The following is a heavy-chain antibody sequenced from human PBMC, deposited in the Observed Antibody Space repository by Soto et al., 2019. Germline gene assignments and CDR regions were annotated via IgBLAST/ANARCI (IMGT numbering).Heavy chain of an antibody. D-gene: IGHD6-6*01. CDR3: ARHVGYSSSSSHWFDP. CDR2: IYYSGST. J-gene: IGHJ5*02. V-gene: IGHV4-39*01. CDR1: GGSISSSSYY. Sequence: SETLSLTCTVSGGSISSSSYYWGWIRQPPGKGLEWIGSIYYSGSTYYNPSLKSRVTISVDTSKNQFSLKLSSVTAADTAVYYCARHVGYSSSSSHWFDPWGQGTLVTVSS.